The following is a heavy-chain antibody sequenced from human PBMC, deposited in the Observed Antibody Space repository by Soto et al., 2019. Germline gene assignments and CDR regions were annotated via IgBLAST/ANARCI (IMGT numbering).Heavy chain of an antibody. CDR3: AKDGTYYGEYAYFDY. D-gene: IGHD4-17*01. CDR1: GFTFSSYA. V-gene: IGHV3-23*01. J-gene: IGHJ4*02. CDR2: ISGSGGST. Sequence: EVQLLESGGGLVQPGGSLRLSCAASGFTFSSYAMSWVRQAPGKGLESVSAISGSGGSTYYADSVKGRFTISRDNSKNKLYLQMNSLRDEDTAVYYCAKDGTYYGEYAYFDYWGQGTMVTVSS.